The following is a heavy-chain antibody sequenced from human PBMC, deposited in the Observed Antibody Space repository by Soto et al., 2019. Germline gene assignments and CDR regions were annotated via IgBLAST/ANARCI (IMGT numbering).Heavy chain of an antibody. D-gene: IGHD1-26*01. CDR3: AGWDGIEYYFDY. CDR2: IYYSGST. V-gene: IGHV4-31*03. Sequence: SETLSLTCTVSGGSISSGGYYWSWIRQHPGKGLEWIGYIYYSGSTYYNPSLKSRVTISVDTSKNQFSLKLSSVTAADTAVYYCAGWDGIEYYFDYWGQGTLVTVS. CDR1: GGSISSGGYY. J-gene: IGHJ4*02.